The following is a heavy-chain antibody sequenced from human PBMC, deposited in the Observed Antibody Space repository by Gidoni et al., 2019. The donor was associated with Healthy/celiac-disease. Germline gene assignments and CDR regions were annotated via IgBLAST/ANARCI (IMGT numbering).Heavy chain of an antibody. CDR1: GFPFSSSA. CDR2: ISGSGGST. Sequence: EVQLLESGGGLVQSGGSRRHPCAASGFPFSSSAMSWVRQAPGKGLGWVSAISGSGGSTDYADSVKGRFTISRDNSKNTLYLQMNSLRAEDTAVYYCAKGAEQLVPSYYYYGMDVWGQGTTVTVSS. CDR3: AKGAEQLVPSYYYYGMDV. D-gene: IGHD6-6*01. J-gene: IGHJ6*02. V-gene: IGHV3-23*01.